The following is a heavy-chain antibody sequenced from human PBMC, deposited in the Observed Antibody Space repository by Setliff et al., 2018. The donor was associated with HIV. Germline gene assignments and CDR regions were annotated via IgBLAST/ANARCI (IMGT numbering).Heavy chain of an antibody. CDR2: ISSYNDNT. Sequence: GASVKVSCKASGYSFTNYGISWVRQAPGQGLEWMGWISSYNDNTNYALNLQGRVTMTTDISTGTAYMELRSLRSDDTAVYYCARDGVGYCSGGSCYHLFDTFDIWGQGTVVTVSS. D-gene: IGHD2-15*01. V-gene: IGHV1-18*01. CDR3: ARDGVGYCSGGSCYHLFDTFDI. CDR1: GYSFTNYG. J-gene: IGHJ3*02.